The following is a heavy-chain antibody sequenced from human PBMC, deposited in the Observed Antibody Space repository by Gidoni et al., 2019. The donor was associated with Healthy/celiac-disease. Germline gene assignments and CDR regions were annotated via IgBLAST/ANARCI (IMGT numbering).Heavy chain of an antibody. CDR1: GFTFRSYW. CDR2: IKQDGSEK. J-gene: IGHJ4*02. CDR3: ARDSREPTAFDY. D-gene: IGHD2-21*02. V-gene: IGHV3-7*01. Sequence: EVQLVESGGGLVQPGGSLRLSCAASGFTFRSYWMSWVRQAPGKGLGWVANIKQDGSEKYYVDSVKGRFTISRDNAKNSLYLQMNSLRAEDTAVYYCARDSREPTAFDYWGQGTLVTVSS.